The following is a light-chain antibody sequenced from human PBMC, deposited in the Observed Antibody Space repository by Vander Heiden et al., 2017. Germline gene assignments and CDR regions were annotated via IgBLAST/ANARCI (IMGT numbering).Light chain of an antibody. V-gene: IGKV3-20*01. CDR2: GAS. Sequence: EIVLTQSPGTLSLSPGERATLSCRASQSVSSSYIAWYQQKPGQAPRLLIYGASSRATGIPDRFSGSGSGTDFTLTISRLEPEDFAMYYCQQYGSSPPTFGQGTKVEIK. CDR1: QSVSSSY. J-gene: IGKJ1*01. CDR3: QQYGSSPPT.